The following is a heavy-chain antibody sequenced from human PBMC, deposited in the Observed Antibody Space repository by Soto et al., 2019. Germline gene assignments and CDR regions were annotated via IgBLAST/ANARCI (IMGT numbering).Heavy chain of an antibody. CDR3: ARGGIGMVRTFDH. Sequence: PGVSLRLSCAASGFTVSSTYMSWVRQAPGKGLEWVSIIFSSGESFYADSVKGRFTISRDSSDNTVYLQMNSLKAEDTAVYYCARGGIGMVRTFDHWGQGTLVTVSS. CDR1: GFTVSSTY. D-gene: IGHD3-10*01. V-gene: IGHV3-53*01. J-gene: IGHJ4*02. CDR2: IFSSGES.